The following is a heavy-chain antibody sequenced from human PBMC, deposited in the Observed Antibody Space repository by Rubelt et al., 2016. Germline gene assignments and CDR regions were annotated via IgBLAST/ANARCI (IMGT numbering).Heavy chain of an antibody. J-gene: IGHJ4*02. CDR1: GGSISSYY. Sequence: QVQLQESGPGLVKPSETLSLTCTVSGGSISSYYWGWIRQPPGKGLEWIGSIYYSGSTYYNPSLKSRVTISVDTSKNQFSLKLSSVTAADTAVYYCARLSEGGFDYWGQGTLVTVSS. V-gene: IGHV4-39*01. D-gene: IGHD3-16*01. CDR3: ARLSEGGFDY. CDR2: IYYSGST.